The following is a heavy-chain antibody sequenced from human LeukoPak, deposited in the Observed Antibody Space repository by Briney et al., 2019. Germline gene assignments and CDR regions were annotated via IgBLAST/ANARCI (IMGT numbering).Heavy chain of an antibody. CDR2: IYYSGST. Sequence: SETLSLTCTVSGGSISSYYWSWIRQPPGKGLEWIGYIYYSGSTNYNPSLKGRVTISVDTSKNQFSLKLSSVTAADTAVYYCARSPGPLYYDFWSGYIYWGQGTLVTVSS. CDR3: ARSPGPLYYDFWSGYIY. V-gene: IGHV4-59*01. CDR1: GGSISSYY. D-gene: IGHD3-3*01. J-gene: IGHJ4*02.